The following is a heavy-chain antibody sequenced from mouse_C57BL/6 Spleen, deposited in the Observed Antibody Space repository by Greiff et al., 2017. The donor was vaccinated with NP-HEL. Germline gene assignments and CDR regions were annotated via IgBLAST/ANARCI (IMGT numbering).Heavy chain of an antibody. V-gene: IGHV1-80*01. J-gene: IGHJ2*01. Sequence: QVQLQQSGAELVKPGASVKISCKASGYAFSSYWMNWVKQRPGKGLEWIGQIYPGDGDTNYNGKFKGKATLTADKSSSTAYMQLSSLTSEDSAVYFCARDGIYDGYLDYWGQGTTLTVSS. CDR3: ARDGIYDGYLDY. D-gene: IGHD2-3*01. CDR2: IYPGDGDT. CDR1: GYAFSSYW.